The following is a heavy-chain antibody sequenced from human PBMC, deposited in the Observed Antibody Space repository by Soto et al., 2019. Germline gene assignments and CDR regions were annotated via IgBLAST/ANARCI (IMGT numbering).Heavy chain of an antibody. CDR3: AKWEGLGSDYYYYAMDV. CDR2: IYHSGYT. V-gene: IGHV4-31*03. Sequence: SETLSLTCTVSGGSISSGGYYWTWIRQHPGKGLEWIAYIYHSGYTFYNPSLKSRVTMSVDTSKNQFSLKLRSVTGADTAVYYCAKWEGLGSDYYYYAMDVWGQGTTVTVSS. J-gene: IGHJ6*02. CDR1: GGSISSGGYY. D-gene: IGHD1-26*01.